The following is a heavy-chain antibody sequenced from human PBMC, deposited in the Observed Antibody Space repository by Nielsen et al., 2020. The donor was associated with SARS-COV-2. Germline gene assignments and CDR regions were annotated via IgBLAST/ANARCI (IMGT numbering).Heavy chain of an antibody. CDR3: AKDGTEWGAMPFDY. J-gene: IGHJ4*02. Sequence: GESLKISCAASGFTFSAYGMSWVRQAPGKGLEWVSGINWNGGSTGYADSVKGRFTISRDNSKNTLYLQMNSLRAEDTAVYYCAKDGTEWGAMPFDYWGQGTLVTVSS. D-gene: IGHD3-16*01. V-gene: IGHV3-20*04. CDR2: INWNGGST. CDR1: GFTFSAYG.